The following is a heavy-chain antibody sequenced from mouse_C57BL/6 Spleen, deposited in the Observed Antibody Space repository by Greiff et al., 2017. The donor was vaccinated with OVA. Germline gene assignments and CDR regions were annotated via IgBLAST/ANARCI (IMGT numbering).Heavy chain of an antibody. CDR2: IDPSDSYT. J-gene: IGHJ2*01. Sequence: QVQLQQPGAELVMPGASVKLSCKASGYTFTSYWMHWVKQRPGQCLEWIGEIDPSDSYTNYNQKFKGKSTLTVDKSSSTAYMQLSSLTSEDSAVYYCARKKVTFDYWGQGTTLTVSS. CDR3: ARKKVTFDY. V-gene: IGHV1-69*01. CDR1: GYTFTSYW. D-gene: IGHD2-5*01.